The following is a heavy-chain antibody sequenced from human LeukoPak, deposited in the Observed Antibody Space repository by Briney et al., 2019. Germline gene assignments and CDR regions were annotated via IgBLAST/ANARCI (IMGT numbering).Heavy chain of an antibody. CDR1: GYTFTSYA. Sequence: ASVKVSCKASGYTFTSYAMHWVRQAPGQRLEWMGWINAGNGNTKYSQEFQGRVTITRDTSASTAYMELSSLRSEDTAVYYCARGYCSGGSCVGSSRRGDYYYYYMDVWGKGTTVTVSS. J-gene: IGHJ6*03. V-gene: IGHV1-3*03. CDR2: INAGNGNT. CDR3: ARGYCSGGSCVGSSRRGDYYYYYMDV. D-gene: IGHD2-15*01.